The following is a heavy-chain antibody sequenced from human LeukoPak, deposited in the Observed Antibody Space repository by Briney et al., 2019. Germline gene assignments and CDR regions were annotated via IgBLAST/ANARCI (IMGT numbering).Heavy chain of an antibody. CDR2: IFYSGST. V-gene: IGHV4-31*03. CDR1: GGSISSGGYY. D-gene: IGHD5-18*01. J-gene: IGHJ4*02. Sequence: SETLSLTCSVPGGSISSGGYYWSWIRQHPGKGLEWIGYIFYSGSTYYNPSLKSRVTISVDTSENQFSLRLSSVTAADTAVYYCARYYTAMVNFDYWGQGTLVTVSS. CDR3: ARYYTAMVNFDY.